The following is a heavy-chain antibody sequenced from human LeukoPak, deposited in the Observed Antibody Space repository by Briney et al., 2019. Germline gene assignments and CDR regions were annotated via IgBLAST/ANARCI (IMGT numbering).Heavy chain of an antibody. CDR3: ARRTGTHDYGDY. CDR1: GYRFTNYW. V-gene: IGHV5-51*01. Sequence: GESLKISCQGSGYRFTNYWIGWVRPMPGKGLEWMGLIYPGDSDTRYSPSFQGQVTISADKSISTAYLQWSSLKASDTAMYYCARRTGTHDYGDYWGQGTLVTVSS. J-gene: IGHJ4*02. CDR2: IYPGDSDT.